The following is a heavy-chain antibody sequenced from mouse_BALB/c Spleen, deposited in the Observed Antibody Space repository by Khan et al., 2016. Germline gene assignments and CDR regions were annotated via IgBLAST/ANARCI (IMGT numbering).Heavy chain of an antibody. Sequence: QIQLVQSGPELKKPGKTVKISCKASEYTFTNYGMNWVKQAPGKGLKWMGWINTYSGESTYADDLKGRFAFSLATSAHTAYLQINNRKNEDTATYFRASYRYYFGSSLYFDGWGAETTVTVSS. CDR3: ASYRYYFGSSLYFDG. V-gene: IGHV9-3-1*01. CDR1: EYTFTNYG. D-gene: IGHD1-1*01. J-gene: IGHJ1*01. CDR2: INTYSGES.